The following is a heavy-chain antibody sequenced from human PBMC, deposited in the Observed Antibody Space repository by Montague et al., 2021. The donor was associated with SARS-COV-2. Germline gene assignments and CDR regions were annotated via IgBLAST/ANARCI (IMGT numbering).Heavy chain of an antibody. CDR3: AATSGDIVVVVAAYYGMDV. J-gene: IGHJ6*02. Sequence: SLRLSCAASGFTFSSYEMNWVRQAPGKGLGWVSYISSSGSTICYADSVKGRFTISRDNAKNSLYLQMNSLRAEDTAVYYCAATSGDIVVVVAAYYGMDVWGQGTTVTVSS. CDR2: ISSSGSTI. D-gene: IGHD2-15*01. V-gene: IGHV3-48*03. CDR1: GFTFSSYE.